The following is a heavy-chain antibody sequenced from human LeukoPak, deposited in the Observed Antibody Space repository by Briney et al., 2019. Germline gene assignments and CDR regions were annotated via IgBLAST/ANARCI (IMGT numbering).Heavy chain of an antibody. D-gene: IGHD3-22*01. Sequence: SVKVSCKASGFTFTSSAMQWVRQARGQRLEWIGWIVVGSGNTNYAQKFQERVTITRDMSTSTAYMELSSLRSEDTAVYYCARLRTDLYYYDSSGDFDYWGQGTLVTVSS. CDR3: ARLRTDLYYYDSSGDFDY. V-gene: IGHV1-58*02. J-gene: IGHJ4*02. CDR1: GFTFTSSA. CDR2: IVVGSGNT.